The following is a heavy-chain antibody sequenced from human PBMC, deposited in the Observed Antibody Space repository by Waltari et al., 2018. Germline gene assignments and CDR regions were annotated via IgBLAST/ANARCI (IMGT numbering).Heavy chain of an antibody. CDR2: ISWNSGSI. J-gene: IGHJ4*02. Sequence: EVQLVESGGGLVQPGRSLRLSCAAAGFTFDDYAMHGVRQAPGKGLEWVSGISWNSGSIGYADSVKGRFTISRDNAKNSLYLQMNSLRAEDTAVYYCATSRGGYVDYWGQGTLVTVSS. V-gene: IGHV3-9*01. CDR1: GFTFDDYA. D-gene: IGHD5-12*01. CDR3: ATSRGGYVDY.